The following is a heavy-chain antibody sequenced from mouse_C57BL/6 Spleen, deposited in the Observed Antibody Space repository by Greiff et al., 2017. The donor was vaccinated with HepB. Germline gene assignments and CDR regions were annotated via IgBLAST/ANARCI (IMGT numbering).Heavy chain of an antibody. CDR3: ARDGTTMVTSFDV. CDR1: GYTFTSYW. Sequence: QVQLKQPGAELVRPGSSVKLSCKASGYTFTSYWMHWVKQRPIQGLEWIGNIDPSDSETHYNQKFKDKATLTVDKSSSTAYMQLISLTSEDSAVYYCARDGTTMVTSFDVWGTGTTVTVSS. V-gene: IGHV1-52*01. D-gene: IGHD2-2*01. J-gene: IGHJ1*03. CDR2: IDPSDSET.